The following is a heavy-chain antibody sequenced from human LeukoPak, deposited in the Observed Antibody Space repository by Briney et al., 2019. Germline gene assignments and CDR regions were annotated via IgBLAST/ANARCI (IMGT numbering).Heavy chain of an antibody. J-gene: IGHJ4*02. V-gene: IGHV1-2*02. CDR1: GYHFPDYY. CDR3: ARKSSNTFFD. CDR2: INPNSGGT. D-gene: IGHD2/OR15-2a*01. Sequence: ASVKVSCKASGYHFPDYYIHWLRQARGQGLQWMGRINPNSGGTDYAQKFQGRVTMTRDTSITTVYMELSSLRSDDTAFFYCARKSSNTFFDWGQGTLVTVSS.